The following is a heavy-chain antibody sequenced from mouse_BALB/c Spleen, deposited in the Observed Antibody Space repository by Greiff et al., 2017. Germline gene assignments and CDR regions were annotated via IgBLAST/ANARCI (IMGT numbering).Heavy chain of an antibody. J-gene: IGHJ3*01. V-gene: IGHV1-15*01. CDR2: IDPETGGT. D-gene: IGHD1-1*01. CDR3: TRGGAYYYGGAY. Sequence: VQLQQSGAELVRPGASVTLSCKASGYTFTDYEMHWVKQTPVHGLEWIGAIDPETGGTAYNQKFKGKATLTADKSSSTAYMELRSLTSEDSAVYYCTRGGAYYYGGAYWGQGTLVTVSA. CDR1: GYTFTDYE.